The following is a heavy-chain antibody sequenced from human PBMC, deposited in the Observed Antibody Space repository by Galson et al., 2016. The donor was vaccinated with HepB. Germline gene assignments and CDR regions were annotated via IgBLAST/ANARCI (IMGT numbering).Heavy chain of an antibody. J-gene: IGHJ5*02. V-gene: IGHV4-59*08. CDR3: ARRRENSGNNPPHNWFGP. CDR2: FDYSGTT. D-gene: IGHD1-26*01. CDR1: GDSISTYY. Sequence: ETLSLTCTASGDSISTYYWYWIRQPPGKGLEWIGFFDYSGTTLYNPSLKSRVTISGDTSKNQFSLRLSSVTPADTAVYYCARRRENSGNNPPHNWFGPWGQGILVTGSA.